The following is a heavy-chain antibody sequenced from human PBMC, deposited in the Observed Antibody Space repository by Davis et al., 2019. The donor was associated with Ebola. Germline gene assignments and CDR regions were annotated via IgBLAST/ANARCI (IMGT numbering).Heavy chain of an antibody. CDR1: GGTFSSYA. D-gene: IGHD4-17*01. Sequence: SVKVSCKASGGTFSSYAISWVRQAPGHGLEWIGGIIPIFGTGNYAQKFQGRVTITADESTSTAYMELSSLRSEDTAVYYCARDYGDYGFDYWGQGTLVTVCS. V-gene: IGHV1-69*13. CDR3: ARDYGDYGFDY. J-gene: IGHJ4*02. CDR2: IIPIFGTG.